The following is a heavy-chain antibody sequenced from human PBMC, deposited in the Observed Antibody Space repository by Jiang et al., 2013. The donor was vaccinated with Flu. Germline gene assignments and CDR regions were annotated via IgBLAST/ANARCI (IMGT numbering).Heavy chain of an antibody. Sequence: SGLVKPSETLSLTCTVSGGSISSYYWSWIRQPPGKGLEWIGYIYYSGSTNYNPSLKSRVTISVDTSKNQFSLKLSSVTAADTAVYYCARDSGWPYYFDYWGQGTLVTVSS. J-gene: IGHJ4*02. D-gene: IGHD6-19*01. CDR1: GGSISSYY. CDR2: IYYSGST. CDR3: ARDSGWPYYFDY. V-gene: IGHV4-59*01.